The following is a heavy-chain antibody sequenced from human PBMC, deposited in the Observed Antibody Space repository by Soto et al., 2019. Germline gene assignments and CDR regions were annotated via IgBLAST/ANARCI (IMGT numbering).Heavy chain of an antibody. CDR1: GGSFRSYF. D-gene: IGHD2-15*01. CDR3: ARVSRGYYDS. CDR2: INHSGTA. Sequence: QVQLQQWGAGLLKPLETLSLACAVYGGSFRSYFWSWIRQSPGKGLEWIGEINHSGTANYNPSLGSRVTISVDKSKKQFSLKLNSVSAADTAVYYCARVSRGYYDSWGQGTLVTVSS. J-gene: IGHJ4*02. V-gene: IGHV4-34*02.